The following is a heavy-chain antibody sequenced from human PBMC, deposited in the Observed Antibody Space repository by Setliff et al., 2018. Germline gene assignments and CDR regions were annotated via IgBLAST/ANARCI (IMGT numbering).Heavy chain of an antibody. CDR1: GASISSGGYY. CDR2: IYNSGDT. J-gene: IGHJ6*03. V-gene: IGHV4-31*03. CDR3: ARMSGFQYIDV. D-gene: IGHD3-3*01. Sequence: SETLSLTCTVSGASISSGGYYWSWIRQLPGKGPEWIGYIYNSGDTYYKPSLKSRVSISVDTSKNQFSLRLSSVTAADTAVYYCARMSGFQYIDVWDKGTTVTVSS.